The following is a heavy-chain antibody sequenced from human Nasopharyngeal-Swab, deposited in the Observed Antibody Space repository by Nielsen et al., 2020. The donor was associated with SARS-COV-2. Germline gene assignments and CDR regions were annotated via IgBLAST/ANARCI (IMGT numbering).Heavy chain of an antibody. V-gene: IGHV3-33*01. J-gene: IGHJ4*02. CDR2: IWYDGSNK. D-gene: IGHD6-19*01. CDR3: AREVLAVADNWRYFDY. CDR1: GFTFSSYG. Sequence: GESLKISCAASGFTFSSYGMHWVRQAPGKGLEWVAVIWYDGSNKYYADSVKGRFTISRDNSKNTLYLQMNSLRAEDTAVHYCAREVLAVADNWRYFDYWGQGTLVTVSS.